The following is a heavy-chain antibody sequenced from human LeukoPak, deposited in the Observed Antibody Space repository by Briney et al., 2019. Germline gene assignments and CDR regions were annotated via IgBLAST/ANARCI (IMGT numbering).Heavy chain of an antibody. D-gene: IGHD2-15*01. Sequence: GGSLRLSCAASGFTFDDYAMHWVRQAPGKGLEWVSGISWNSGSIGYADSVKGRFTISRDNAKNSLYLQMNSLRAEDMALYYCARSTAKHYYYMDVWGKGTTVTVSS. CDR3: ARSTAKHYYYMDV. CDR2: ISWNSGSI. J-gene: IGHJ6*03. V-gene: IGHV3-9*03. CDR1: GFTFDDYA.